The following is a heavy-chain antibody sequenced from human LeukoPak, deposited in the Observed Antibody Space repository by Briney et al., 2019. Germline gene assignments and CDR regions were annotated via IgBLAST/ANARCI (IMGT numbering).Heavy chain of an antibody. CDR1: GGSISSYY. D-gene: IGHD3-10*01. J-gene: IGHJ4*02. CDR3: ARDQITMVRGFDY. CDR2: IYYSGST. V-gene: IGHV4-59*12. Sequence: SETLSLTCTVSGGSISSYYWSWMRQPPGKGLEWIGYIYYSGSTYYNPSLKSRVTISVDTSKNQFSLKLSSVTAADTAVYYCARDQITMVRGFDYWGQGTLVTVSS.